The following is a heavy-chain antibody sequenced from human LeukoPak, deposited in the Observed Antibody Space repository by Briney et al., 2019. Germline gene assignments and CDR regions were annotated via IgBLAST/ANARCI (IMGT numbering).Heavy chain of an antibody. D-gene: IGHD1-20*01. CDR3: ARRVSSITAYFLDY. Sequence: SETLSLTCTVSGGSISSYYWSWLRQPPGKGLEWIGYIYYNGNTNYNPSLKSRVTISLDTSKNQFSLKPSSVTAADTAVYYCARRVSSITAYFLDYWGQGTQVTVFS. J-gene: IGHJ4*02. CDR1: GGSISSYY. V-gene: IGHV4-59*08. CDR2: IYYNGNT.